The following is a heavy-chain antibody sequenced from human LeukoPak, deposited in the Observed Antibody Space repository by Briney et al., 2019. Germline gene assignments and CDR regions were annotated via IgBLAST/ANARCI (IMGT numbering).Heavy chain of an antibody. Sequence: QPGGSLRLSCAASGFTFSSYAMSWVRQAPGKGLEWVSAISGSGGSTYYADSVKGRFTISRDNSKNTLYLQMNYLRAEDTAVYYCAKKSGSYYDSSPLPFDIWGQGTMVTVSS. D-gene: IGHD3-22*01. CDR1: GFTFSSYA. CDR2: ISGSGGST. J-gene: IGHJ3*02. V-gene: IGHV3-23*01. CDR3: AKKSGSYYDSSPLPFDI.